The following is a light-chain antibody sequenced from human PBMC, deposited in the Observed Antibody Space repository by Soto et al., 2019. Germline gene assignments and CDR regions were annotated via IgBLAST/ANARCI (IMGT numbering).Light chain of an antibody. CDR2: KAS. V-gene: IGKV1-5*03. Sequence: DIPMTQSPSTLSASIGDRVTITCRASQSVDSWLAWYQQQPGKAPKLLIYKASSLQTGVPSRFSGSGSGTEFTITISSLQPDDFATYYCQHYNAYSRVFGQGTKVEIK. CDR3: QHYNAYSRV. CDR1: QSVDSW. J-gene: IGKJ1*01.